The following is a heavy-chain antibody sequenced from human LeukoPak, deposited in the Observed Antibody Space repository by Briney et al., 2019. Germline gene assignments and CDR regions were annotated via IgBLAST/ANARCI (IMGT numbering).Heavy chain of an antibody. CDR1: DASISSYY. D-gene: IGHD3-22*01. CDR3: ARRRDETATAAGYYHMDV. J-gene: IGHJ6*03. Sequence: SETLSLTCTVSDASISSYYWSWFRRPPGKGLEWIAYIFPSGSINFNPSLKSRVSISVDGSKNNFSLDLSSVTAADTAVYYCARRRDETATAAGYYHMDVWGKGTTVTVSS. CDR2: IFPSGSI. V-gene: IGHV4-4*09.